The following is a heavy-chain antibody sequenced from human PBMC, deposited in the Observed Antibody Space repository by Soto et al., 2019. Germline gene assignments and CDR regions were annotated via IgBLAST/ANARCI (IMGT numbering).Heavy chain of an antibody. CDR1: GGSISSGGYY. V-gene: IGHV4-31*03. D-gene: IGHD3-10*01. CDR3: ARAKLLLWFGELYY. CDR2: IYYSGST. Sequence: QVQLQESGPGLVKPSQTLSLTCTVSGGSISSGGYYWSWIRQHPGKGLEWIGYIYYSGSTYYNPSLTSRVTISVDTSKHQSSLKLSSVTAADPAVYYCARAKLLLWFGELYYWGQGTLVTVSS. J-gene: IGHJ4*02.